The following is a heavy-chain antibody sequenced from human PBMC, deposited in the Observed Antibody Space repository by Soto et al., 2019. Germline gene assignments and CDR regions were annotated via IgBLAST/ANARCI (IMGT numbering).Heavy chain of an antibody. J-gene: IGHJ4*02. Sequence: PSETLSFTCTVSGGSISSYYWSWIRQPPGKGLAWIGYIYYSGSTNYIPSLKSRVTLSVDTSKNQFSLELSSVTAADTAVYYCAGRASRYYYDSSGYFAYWGQGTLVTVSS. CDR2: IYYSGST. CDR1: GGSISSYY. CDR3: AGRASRYYYDSSGYFAY. V-gene: IGHV4-59*01. D-gene: IGHD3-22*01.